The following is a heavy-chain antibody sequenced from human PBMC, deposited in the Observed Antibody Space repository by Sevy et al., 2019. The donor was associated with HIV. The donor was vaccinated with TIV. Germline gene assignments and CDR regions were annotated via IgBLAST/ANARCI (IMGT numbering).Heavy chain of an antibody. CDR1: GFTFSNYG. V-gene: IGHV3-30*02. J-gene: IGHJ4*02. CDR3: AKDLTGRYTSSSGDFDY. D-gene: IGHD6-6*01. Sequence: GGSQRLSCAASGFTFSNYGMHWVRQAPGKGLEWVALIRFDASTKYYKDSVKGRFTVSRDNAKNILYLQMNSLRPEDTAVYYCAKDLTGRYTSSSGDFDYWGQGTLVTVSS. CDR2: IRFDASTK.